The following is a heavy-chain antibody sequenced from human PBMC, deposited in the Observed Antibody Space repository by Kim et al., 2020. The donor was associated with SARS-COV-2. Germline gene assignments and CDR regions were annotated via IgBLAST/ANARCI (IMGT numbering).Heavy chain of an antibody. V-gene: IGHV3-21*01. CDR2: ISSSSSYV. J-gene: IGHJ4*02. CDR1: GFTFSSYS. CDR3: ARDQEESEYSSSLWDY. D-gene: IGHD6-6*01. Sequence: GGSLRLSCAASGFTFSSYSMNWVRQAPGKGLEWVSSISSSSSYVYYADSVKGRFTISRDNAKNSLYLQMNSLRAEDTAMYYCARDQEESEYSSSLWDYWGQGTLVTVSS.